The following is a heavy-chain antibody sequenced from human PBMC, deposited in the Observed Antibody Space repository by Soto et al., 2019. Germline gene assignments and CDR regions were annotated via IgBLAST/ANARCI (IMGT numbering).Heavy chain of an antibody. J-gene: IGHJ3*02. Sequence: PGGSLRLSCAASGFTFSSDSMNWVRQAPGKGLEWVSSISSSSSYIYYADSVKGRFTISRDNAKNSLYLQMNSLRAEDTAVYYCARDWPYYDFWSGYLDALDIWGQGTMVTVSS. CDR2: ISSSSSYI. CDR1: GFTFSSDS. V-gene: IGHV3-21*01. CDR3: ARDWPYYDFWSGYLDALDI. D-gene: IGHD3-3*01.